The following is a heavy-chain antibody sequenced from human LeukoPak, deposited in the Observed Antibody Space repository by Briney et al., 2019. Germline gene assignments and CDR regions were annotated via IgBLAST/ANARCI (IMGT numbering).Heavy chain of an antibody. CDR3: ARYCGGGSCQYYFDY. V-gene: IGHV4-61*08. CDR1: GGSVTNDDYY. J-gene: IGHJ4*02. CDR2: IHYSGST. Sequence: SETLSLTCTVSGGSVTNDDYYWSWIRQPPGKGLEWIGYIHYSGSTNYNPSLKSRVTISVDTSKNQFSLKLSSVTAADTAMYYCARYCGGGSCQYYFDYWGQGTLVTVSS. D-gene: IGHD2-15*01.